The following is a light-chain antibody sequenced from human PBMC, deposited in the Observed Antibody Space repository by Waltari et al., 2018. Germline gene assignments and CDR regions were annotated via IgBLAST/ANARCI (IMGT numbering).Light chain of an antibody. CDR3: LQDYNYPWT. J-gene: IGKJ1*01. CDR2: AAS. Sequence: AIQMTQSPSSLSASVGDRVTITCRASQGIRNDLGWYQQKPGKAPKLLLYAASSLQGGGPSRFSGSGSGTDFTLTISSLQPEDFATYYCLQDYNYPWTFGQGTKVEIK. CDR1: QGIRND. V-gene: IGKV1-6*01.